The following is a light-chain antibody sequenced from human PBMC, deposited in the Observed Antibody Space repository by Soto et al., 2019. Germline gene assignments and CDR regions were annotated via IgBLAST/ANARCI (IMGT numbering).Light chain of an antibody. V-gene: IGKV3-15*01. J-gene: IGKJ1*01. Sequence: EIVMTQSPATLSVSPGERATLSCRARQRVGSNLAWYQQKPGQAPRLLIYGASTRATGIPARFSGSGSGTEFTLTISSLQSEDFAIYFCQQYNNWPPDRTFGQGTKVELK. CDR3: QQYNNWPPDRT. CDR2: GAS. CDR1: QRVGSN.